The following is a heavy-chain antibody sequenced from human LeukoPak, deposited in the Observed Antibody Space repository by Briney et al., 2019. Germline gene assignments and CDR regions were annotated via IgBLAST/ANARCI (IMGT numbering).Heavy chain of an antibody. Sequence: AGGSLRLSCAASGFTFSSYEMNWVRQAPGKGLEWVSYISSSGSTIYYADSVKGRFTISRDNAKNSLYLQMNSLRAEDTAVYYCVTSVMVYYYYGMDVWGKGTTVTVSS. CDR1: GFTFSSYE. CDR2: ISSSGSTI. J-gene: IGHJ6*04. CDR3: VTSVMVYYYYGMDV. V-gene: IGHV3-48*03. D-gene: IGHD2-8*01.